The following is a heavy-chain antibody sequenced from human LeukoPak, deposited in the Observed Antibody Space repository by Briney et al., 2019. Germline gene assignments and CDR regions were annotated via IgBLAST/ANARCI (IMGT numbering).Heavy chain of an antibody. CDR1: GFTFSSYG. D-gene: IGHD3-10*01. CDR2: IRFDGSNK. J-gene: IGHJ5*02. V-gene: IGHV3-30*02. Sequence: GGSLRLSCAASGFTFSSYGMHWVRQAPGKGLEWVAFIRFDGSNKYYADSVKGRLTISRDNSKNTLYLQMNSLRAEDTAVYYCARLITMVRGAENWFDPWGQGTLVTVSS. CDR3: ARLITMVRGAENWFDP.